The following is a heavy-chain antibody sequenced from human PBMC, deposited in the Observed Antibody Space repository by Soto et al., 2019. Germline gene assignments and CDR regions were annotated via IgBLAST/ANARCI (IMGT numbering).Heavy chain of an antibody. Sequence: GGSLRLSCAASGFTFSSYAMHWVRQAPGKGLEYVSAISSNGGSTYYANSVKGRFTISRDNSKNTLYLQMGSLRAEDMAVYYCARAADYIWGSPHYYMDVWGKGTTVTVSS. CDR3: ARAADYIWGSPHYYMDV. CDR1: GFTFSSYA. D-gene: IGHD3-16*01. CDR2: ISSNGGST. J-gene: IGHJ6*03. V-gene: IGHV3-64*01.